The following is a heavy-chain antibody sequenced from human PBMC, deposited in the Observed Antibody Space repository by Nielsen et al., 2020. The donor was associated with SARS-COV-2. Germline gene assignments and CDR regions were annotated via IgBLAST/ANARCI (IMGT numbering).Heavy chain of an antibody. CDR3: ARAEGGSLGELSPSMNFDY. CDR2: INPSGGST. Sequence: WVRQAPGQGLEWMGIINPSGGSTSYAQKFQGRVTMTRDTSISTAYMELSRLRSDDTAVYYCARAEGGSLGELSPSMNFDYWGQGTLVTVSS. D-gene: IGHD3-16*02. J-gene: IGHJ4*02. V-gene: IGHV1-46*01.